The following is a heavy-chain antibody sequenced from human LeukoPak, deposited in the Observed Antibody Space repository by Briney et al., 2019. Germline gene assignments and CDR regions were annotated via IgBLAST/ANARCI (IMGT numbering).Heavy chain of an antibody. V-gene: IGHV3-23*01. J-gene: IGHJ2*01. Sequence: GGSVRLSCAASGFTFSKHAMSWVRHAPGKGLEWVLDFSISCDGTYYADSVKGRFTISRDNSKNTLYMKMKSLRAEDTAVYYWARRRTSLVYFDVWGSGTLVTVS. CDR3: ARRRTSLVYFDV. CDR2: FSISCDGT. CDR1: GFTFSKHA. D-gene: IGHD2-8*02.